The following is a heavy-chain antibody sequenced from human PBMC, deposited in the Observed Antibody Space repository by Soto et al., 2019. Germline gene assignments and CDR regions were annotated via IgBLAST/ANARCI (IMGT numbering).Heavy chain of an antibody. Sequence: QLQLQESGPGLVKPSETLSLTCTVSGGSISSSNYFWGWIRQPPGKGLEWIANVYYSGSTYYNPSLKGRVTISVDTSKNQFSLKLSSVTAADTAVYYCARRGDILSGIFDPWGQGTLVTVSS. CDR3: ARRGDILSGIFDP. V-gene: IGHV4-39*01. CDR2: VYYSGST. J-gene: IGHJ5*02. D-gene: IGHD3-9*01. CDR1: GGSISSSNYF.